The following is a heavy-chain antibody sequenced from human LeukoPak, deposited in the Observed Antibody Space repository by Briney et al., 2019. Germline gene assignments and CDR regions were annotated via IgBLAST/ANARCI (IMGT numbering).Heavy chain of an antibody. CDR3: ARAFARFGMVIMNYDV. D-gene: IGHD3-3*01. CDR2: ISSSSSYI. V-gene: IGHV3-21*01. CDR1: GFTFSSYS. J-gene: IGHJ6*01. Sequence: GGSLRLSCAASGFTFSSYSMNWVRQAPGKGLEWVSSISSSSSYIYYADSVKGRFTISRDNAKNSLFLQMDSLRADDTGVYYCARAFARFGMVIMNYDVWGQGTPVTVSS.